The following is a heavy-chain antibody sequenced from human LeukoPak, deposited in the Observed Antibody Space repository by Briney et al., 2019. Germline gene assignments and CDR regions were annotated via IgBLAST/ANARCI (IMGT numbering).Heavy chain of an antibody. J-gene: IGHJ4*02. CDR3: ARLGGYSYGSFDY. CDR2: IIPIFGTA. Sequence: SVKVSCKASGYTFTSYAISWVRQAPVQGLEWMGGIIPIFGTANYAQKFQGRVTITADESTSTAYMELSSLRSEDTAVYYCARLGGYSYGSFDYWGQGTLVTVSS. V-gene: IGHV1-69*13. CDR1: GYTFTSYA. D-gene: IGHD5-18*01.